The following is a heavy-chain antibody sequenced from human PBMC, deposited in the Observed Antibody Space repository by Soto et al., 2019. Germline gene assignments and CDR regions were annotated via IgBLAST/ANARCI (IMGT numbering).Heavy chain of an antibody. Sequence: GALRLSCAASGFTFSSYTMNWVRQAPGKGLEWVSSITSSGTYIYYADSVKGRFTISRDNANNSLYLQVSSLRAEDTAVYYCARETTYCSGGSCYRGYYYGMDVWGQGTTVTVSS. CDR3: ARETTYCSGGSCYRGYYYGMDV. D-gene: IGHD2-15*01. J-gene: IGHJ6*02. V-gene: IGHV3-21*01. CDR1: GFTFSSYT. CDR2: ITSSGTYI.